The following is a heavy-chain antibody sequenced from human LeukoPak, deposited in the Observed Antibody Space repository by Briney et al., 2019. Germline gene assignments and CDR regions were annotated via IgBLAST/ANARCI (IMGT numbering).Heavy chain of an antibody. J-gene: IGHJ4*02. Sequence: SVKVSCKASGYTFTDRYVHWVRQAPGQGLEWIGWINPNSGGTKYAQNFQGRVSMTRDTSITTAYMELSRLRSDDTAVYYCARDDFYDVSGFDSWGQGTRVTVSS. CDR1: GYTFTDRY. D-gene: IGHD3-22*01. V-gene: IGHV1-2*02. CDR3: ARDDFYDVSGFDS. CDR2: INPNSGGT.